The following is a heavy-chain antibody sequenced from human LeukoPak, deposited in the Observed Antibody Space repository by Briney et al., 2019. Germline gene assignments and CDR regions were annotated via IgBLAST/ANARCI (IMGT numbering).Heavy chain of an antibody. CDR3: ATIQRDHAFDI. Sequence: SETLSLTCAVYGGSFSGYYWSWIRQPPGKGLEWIGEINHSGSANYNPSLKSRVTISVDTSKNQFSLKLSSVTAADTAVYYCATIQRDHAFDIWGQGTMVTVSS. V-gene: IGHV4-34*01. D-gene: IGHD6-25*01. CDR1: GGSFSGYY. CDR2: INHSGSA. J-gene: IGHJ3*02.